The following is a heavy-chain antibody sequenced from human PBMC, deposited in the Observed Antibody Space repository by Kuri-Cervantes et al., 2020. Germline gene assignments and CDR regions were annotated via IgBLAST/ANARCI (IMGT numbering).Heavy chain of an antibody. D-gene: IGHD2/OR15-2a*01. CDR3: ARDFAPLSYYYYGMDV. CDR2: INPSGGST. V-gene: IGHV1-46*01. J-gene: IGHJ6*02. CDR1: GYTFTSYY. Sequence: ASVKVSCKASGYTFTSYYMHWVRQAPGQGLEWMGIINPSGGSTSYAQKFQGRVTMTRDTSTSTAYMVLSRPRSDDTAVYYCARDFAPLSYYYYGMDVWGQGTTVTVSS.